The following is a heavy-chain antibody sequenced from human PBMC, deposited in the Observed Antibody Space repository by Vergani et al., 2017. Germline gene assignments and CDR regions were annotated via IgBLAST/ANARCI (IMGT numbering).Heavy chain of an antibody. CDR3: AADSGYGENYFDY. Sequence: EVQLVESGGGLVKPGGSLRLSCAASGFTFSSYSMNWVRQAPGKGLEWVSSISSSSNYIYYADSVKGRFTISRDNAKNSLYLQINSLRAEDTAVYYCAADSGYGENYFDYWGQGTLVTVSS. CDR1: GFTFSSYS. V-gene: IGHV3-21*01. J-gene: IGHJ4*02. D-gene: IGHD5-12*01. CDR2: ISSSSNYI.